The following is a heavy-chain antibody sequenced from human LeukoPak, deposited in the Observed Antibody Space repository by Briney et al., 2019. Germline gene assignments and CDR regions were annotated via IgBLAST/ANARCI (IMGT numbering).Heavy chain of an antibody. CDR2: ISPYNGNT. CDR1: GYTFTSYG. D-gene: IGHD4-17*01. Sequence: ASVKVSCKASGYTFTSYGINWVRQAPGQGLEWMGWISPYNGNTKYAEKIQRRVTITTDASTSTAYMELRSLSSEDTAVYYCARDQRGYGVSSGASKWIAPWGQGTLVTVSS. CDR3: ARDQRGYGVSSGASKWIAP. V-gene: IGHV1-18*01. J-gene: IGHJ5*02.